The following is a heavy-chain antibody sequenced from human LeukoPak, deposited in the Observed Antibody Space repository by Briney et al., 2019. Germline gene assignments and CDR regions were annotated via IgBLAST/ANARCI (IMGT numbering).Heavy chain of an antibody. CDR1: GFTFSSYG. V-gene: IGHV3-33*06. D-gene: IGHD3-22*01. J-gene: IGHJ4*02. CDR2: IWYDGSNK. CDR3: AKDPNYDSSGYSHFDY. Sequence: GGSLRLSCAASGFTFSSYGMHWVRQAPGKGLEWVAVIWYDGSNKYYADSVKGRFTISRDNSKNTLYLQMNSLRAEDTAVYYCAKDPNYDSSGYSHFDYWGQGTLVTVSS.